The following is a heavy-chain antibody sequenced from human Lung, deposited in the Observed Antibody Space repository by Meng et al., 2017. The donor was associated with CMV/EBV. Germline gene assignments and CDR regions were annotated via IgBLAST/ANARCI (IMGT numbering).Heavy chain of an antibody. J-gene: IGHJ6*02. CDR2: ISSSSSYI. D-gene: IGHD2-2*01. CDR1: GFTFSSYS. V-gene: IGHV3-21*01. CDR3: ARCQLAEDYYGMDV. Sequence: SCAASGFTFSSYSMNWVRQAPGKGLEWVSSISSSSSYIYYADSVKGRFTISRDNAKNSLYLQMNSLRAEDTAVYYCARCQLAEDYYGMDVWGQGTTVTVSS.